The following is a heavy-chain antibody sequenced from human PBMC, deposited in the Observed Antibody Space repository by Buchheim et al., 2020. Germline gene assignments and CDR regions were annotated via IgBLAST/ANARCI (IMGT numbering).Heavy chain of an antibody. CDR3: ARDGNWNNWFDS. V-gene: IGHV1-3*01. J-gene: IGHJ5*01. CDR2: INAGNGNT. Sequence: QVQFVQSGAEVKKPGASVKISCKASGYIFDKYVMHWVRQAPGQRPEWMGSINAGNGNTKYSQKFQGRVTITKDTSANTADMDLRRLRFNDTAVYYCARDGNWNNWFDSWGPGTL. D-gene: IGHD1-1*01. CDR1: GYIFDKYV.